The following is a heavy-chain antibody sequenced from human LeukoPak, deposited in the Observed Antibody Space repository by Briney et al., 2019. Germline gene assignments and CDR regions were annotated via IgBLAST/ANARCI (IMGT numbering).Heavy chain of an antibody. V-gene: IGHV5-51*01. CDR2: IYPGDSDI. CDR1: GYSFSNYW. J-gene: IGHJ4*02. Sequence: GESLKISCKGSGYSFSNYWIGWVRQMPGKGLEWMGIIYPGDSDIRYSPSFEGQVTISADRSISTAYLQWSSLKASDTAMYYCARVNYGSPFFWGQGTLVTVSS. CDR3: ARVNYGSPFF. D-gene: IGHD3-10*01.